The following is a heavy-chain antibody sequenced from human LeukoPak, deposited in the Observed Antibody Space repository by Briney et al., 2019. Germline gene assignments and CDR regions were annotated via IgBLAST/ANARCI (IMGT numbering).Heavy chain of an antibody. CDR3: AKARIAAAGTGAFDV. Sequence: GGSLRLSCAASGFTVGSYGVTWFRQAPGKGLEWVSAFSATDGSAQYAESVKGRFTISRDNSKNSLYLQMNSLRDEDTAVYYCAKARIAAAGTGAFDVWGQGTMVTVSS. D-gene: IGHD6-13*01. CDR2: FSATDGSA. CDR1: GFTVGSYG. J-gene: IGHJ3*01. V-gene: IGHV3-23*01.